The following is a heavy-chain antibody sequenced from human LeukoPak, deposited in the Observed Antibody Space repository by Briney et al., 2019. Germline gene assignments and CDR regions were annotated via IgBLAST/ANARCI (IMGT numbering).Heavy chain of an antibody. CDR3: AKDLERWLQLPLLFDY. J-gene: IGHJ4*02. V-gene: IGHV3-30*02. Sequence: PGGSLRLSCAAPGFTFSSYGMHWVRQAPGKGLEWVAFIRYDGSNKYYADSVKGRFTISRDNSKNTLYLQMNSLRAEDTAVYYCAKDLERWLQLPLLFDYWGQGTLVTVSS. D-gene: IGHD5-24*01. CDR1: GFTFSSYG. CDR2: IRYDGSNK.